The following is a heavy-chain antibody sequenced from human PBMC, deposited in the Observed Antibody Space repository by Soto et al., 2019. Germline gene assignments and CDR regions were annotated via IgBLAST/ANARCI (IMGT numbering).Heavy chain of an antibody. V-gene: IGHV3-23*01. CDR1: GLTFGNYA. J-gene: IGHJ2*01. CDR3: AVTPNCGRDCSAASYWYFDI. D-gene: IGHD2-21*02. CDR2: ISGDSGRT. Sequence: EVQLLESGGGLVQPGGSVRLSCAASGLTFGNYAMSWVRQAPGKGLEWVSAISGDSGRTYYADSVKGRFTISRDNSKNTLYPQMNTLRAEDTAVYYCAVTPNCGRDCSAASYWYFDIWGRGTLVTVSS.